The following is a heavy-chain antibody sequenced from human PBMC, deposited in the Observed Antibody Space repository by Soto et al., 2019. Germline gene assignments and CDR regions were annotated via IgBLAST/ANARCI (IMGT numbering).Heavy chain of an antibody. CDR2: ISANGGTT. D-gene: IGHD3-9*01. Sequence: GGSLRLSCSASGFIFSSYTIYWVRQAPEKGLEYVSAISANGGTTYYADSVKGRFTISRDNSKNTLYLQMNSLRAEDTAVYYCAREAFPYYDILTGYHDYWGQGTLVTVSS. CDR3: AREAFPYYDILTGYHDY. J-gene: IGHJ4*02. V-gene: IGHV3-64*04. CDR1: GFIFSSYT.